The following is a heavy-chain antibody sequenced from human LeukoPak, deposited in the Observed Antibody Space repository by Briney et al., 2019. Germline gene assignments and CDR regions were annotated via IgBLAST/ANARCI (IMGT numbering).Heavy chain of an antibody. CDR1: GFTFSSYE. J-gene: IGHJ6*03. V-gene: IGHV3-48*03. D-gene: IGHD3-3*01. Sequence: GGSLRLSCAASGFTFSSYEMNWVRQAPGKGLEWVSYISSSGSTIYYADSVKGRFTISRDNSKNTLYLQMNSLRAEDTAVYYCARESYDFWSGYQSAVEYYYYMDVWGKGTTVTVSS. CDR3: ARESYDFWSGYQSAVEYYYYMDV. CDR2: ISSSGSTI.